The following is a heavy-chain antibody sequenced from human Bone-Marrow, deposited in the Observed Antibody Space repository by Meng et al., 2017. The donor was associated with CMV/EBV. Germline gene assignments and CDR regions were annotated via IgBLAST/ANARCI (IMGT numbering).Heavy chain of an antibody. CDR2: ISSSSSYI. CDR3: ARGSGSYSNPYY. J-gene: IGHJ4*02. D-gene: IGHD1-26*01. Sequence: SCAASGFNFSSYSMNWVRQAQGKGREWVSSISSSSSYIYYADSGKGRFTISRDNAKNSLYLQMNSLRAEDTAVYYCARGSGSYSNPYYWGQGTLVTVSS. CDR1: GFNFSSYS. V-gene: IGHV3-21*01.